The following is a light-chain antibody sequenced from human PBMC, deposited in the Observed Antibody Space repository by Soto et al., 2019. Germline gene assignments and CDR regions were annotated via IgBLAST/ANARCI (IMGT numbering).Light chain of an antibody. J-gene: IGLJ3*02. CDR2: RNN. Sequence: QSVLTQPPSVSGAPGQTVTISCTGSGSNIGTYEVHWYQQLPGVAPKLLVYRNNQRPSGVSDRFSVSKSGTSASLAISGLRSEDEADYYCAAWDGSLSGRVFGGGTKLTVL. V-gene: IGLV1-47*01. CDR3: AAWDGSLSGRV. CDR1: GSNIGTYE.